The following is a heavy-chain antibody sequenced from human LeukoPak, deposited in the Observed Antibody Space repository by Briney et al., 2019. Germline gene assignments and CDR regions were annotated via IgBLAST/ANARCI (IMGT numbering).Heavy chain of an antibody. V-gene: IGHV5-51*01. D-gene: IGHD4-17*01. CDR3: ARRSEDGVFDY. CDR2: IYPGDSET. J-gene: IGHJ4*02. Sequence: GESLKISCKGSGYSFTSYLIAWVRQMPGKGLEWMGIIYPGDSETRYSPSFQGQVTISADKSISIAYLQGSSLKASDTAMYYCARRSEDGVFDYWGRGTLVTVSS. CDR1: GYSFTSYL.